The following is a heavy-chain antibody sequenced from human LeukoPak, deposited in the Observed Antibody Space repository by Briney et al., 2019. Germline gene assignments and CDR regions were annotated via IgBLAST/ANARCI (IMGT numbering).Heavy chain of an antibody. J-gene: IGHJ4*02. CDR1: GYTFTSYG. D-gene: IGHD3-22*01. V-gene: IGHV1-18*01. Sequence: GASVKVSCKASGYTFTSYGISWVRQAPGQGLEWMGWISAYNGNTNYAQKLQGRVTMTTDTSTSTAYMELRSLRSDDTAVYYCARCRHYYDSSGYFTPFDYWGQGTLVTVSS. CDR3: ARCRHYYDSSGYFTPFDY. CDR2: ISAYNGNT.